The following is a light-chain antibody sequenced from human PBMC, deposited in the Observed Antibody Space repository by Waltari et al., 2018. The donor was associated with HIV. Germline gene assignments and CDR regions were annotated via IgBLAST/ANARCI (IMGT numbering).Light chain of an antibody. CDR3: HVWDRSSDHHV. CDR2: NGS. V-gene: IGLV3-21*02. Sequence: SYVLTQPPLVSVAPGQTARITCGGNNIGTTRVHWYQQKAGQAPVLVVYNGSDRPSGIPDRFSGSNAGNTATLTISRVEAGDEADYYCHVWDRSSDHHVFGTGTKVTVL. J-gene: IGLJ1*01. CDR1: NIGTTR.